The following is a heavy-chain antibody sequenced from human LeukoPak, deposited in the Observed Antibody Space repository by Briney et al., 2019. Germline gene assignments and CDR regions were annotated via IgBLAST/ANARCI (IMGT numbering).Heavy chain of an antibody. CDR2: INPRTGGT. CDR1: GYTFSGHY. Sequence: GASVKLSCKASGYTFSGHYIHWVRQAPGQGLGYMGWINPRTGGTNSAQKFRDRGTMTRHTSITAASMEISGLTPDDTAVYYCARAAPSYSSTWYVYWGRGTVLSVS. J-gene: IGHJ4*02. V-gene: IGHV1-2*02. CDR3: ARAAPSYSSTWYVY. D-gene: IGHD6-13*01.